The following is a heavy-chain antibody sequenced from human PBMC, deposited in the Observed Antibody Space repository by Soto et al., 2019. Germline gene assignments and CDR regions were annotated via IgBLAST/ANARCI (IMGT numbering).Heavy chain of an antibody. J-gene: IGHJ5*02. Sequence: QVQLMESGGGVVQPGRSLRLSCAASGSTFSSYGMQWVRQAPGRGLEWVAVISFDGNDQYYADSMKGRFTISRDNSKNTLYLQMNSLRLEDTAVYFCAKTRGDSSWYVGVSWGQRTLVTVSS. CDR3: AKTRGDSSWYVGVS. CDR1: GSTFSSYG. V-gene: IGHV3-30*18. CDR2: ISFDGNDQ. D-gene: IGHD6-13*01.